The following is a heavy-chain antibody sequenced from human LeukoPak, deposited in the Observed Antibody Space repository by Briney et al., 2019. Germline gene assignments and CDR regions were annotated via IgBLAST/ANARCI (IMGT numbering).Heavy chain of an antibody. D-gene: IGHD6-13*01. V-gene: IGHV4-59*01. J-gene: IGHJ4*02. Sequence: SETLSLTCAVSGGSISSYYWSWIRQPPGKGLEWIGYIYYSGSTNYNPSPKSRVTISVETSKNEFSLKLRSVTAADTAVYYCARVTGYRIEDYFDYWGQGTLVTVSS. CDR2: IYYSGST. CDR1: GGSISSYY. CDR3: ARVTGYRIEDYFDY.